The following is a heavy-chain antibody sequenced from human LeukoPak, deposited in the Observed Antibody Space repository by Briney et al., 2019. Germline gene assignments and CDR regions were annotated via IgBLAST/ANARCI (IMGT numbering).Heavy chain of an antibody. CDR2: ISGSGGST. V-gene: IGHV3-23*01. CDR1: GFTFSSYA. J-gene: IGHJ4*02. Sequence: GGSLRLSCAASGFTFSSYAMSWVRQAPGKGLEWVSAISGSGGSTYYADSVKGRFTISRDNSKNTLYLQMNSLRAEDTAVYYCAKQGIWFGGLSLDYWGQGTLVTVSS. D-gene: IGHD3-10*01. CDR3: AKQGIWFGGLSLDY.